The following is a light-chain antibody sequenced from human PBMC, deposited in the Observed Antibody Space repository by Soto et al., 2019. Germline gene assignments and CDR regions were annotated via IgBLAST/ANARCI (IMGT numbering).Light chain of an antibody. J-gene: IGKJ2*01. CDR1: QTVDSTY. CDR2: RAS. Sequence: EVVLTQSPGTLSLSPGDRATLSCRASQTVDSTYFAWYQQTPGQAPRLLIYRASSRAAGVPDRFSGSGSGTDFTLTISTLDPEDFAVYYCQQYDTSPPLYTFGQGTKVEIK. CDR3: QQYDTSPPLYT. V-gene: IGKV3-20*01.